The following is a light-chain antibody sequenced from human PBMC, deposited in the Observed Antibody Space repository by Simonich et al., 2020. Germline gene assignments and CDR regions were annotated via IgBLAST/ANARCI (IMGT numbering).Light chain of an antibody. J-gene: IGKJ3*01. V-gene: IGKV3-20*01. CDR3: QQYGSSLFT. Sequence: EIVLTQSPGTLSLSPGERATLSCRASQSVSSSYLAWYQQTPGQAPRLLSYGASSRAPGIPDRFSGSGSGTDFTLTISRLEPEDFAVYYCQQYGSSLFTFGPGTKVDIK. CDR1: QSVSSSY. CDR2: GAS.